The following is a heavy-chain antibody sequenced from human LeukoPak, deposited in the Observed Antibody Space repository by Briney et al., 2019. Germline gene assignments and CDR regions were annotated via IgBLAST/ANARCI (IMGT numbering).Heavy chain of an antibody. Sequence: GGSLRLSCAASGFTFSGSVMHWVRQASGKGLEWVGRIRSKANSYATAYAASVTGRFTISRDDSKNTAYLQMNSLRAEDTAVYYCAKESRLGGSYYSLYYYYYMDVWGKGTTVTISS. CDR2: IRSKANSYAT. V-gene: IGHV3-73*01. D-gene: IGHD1-26*01. J-gene: IGHJ6*03. CDR3: AKESRLGGSYYSLYYYYYMDV. CDR1: GFTFSGSV.